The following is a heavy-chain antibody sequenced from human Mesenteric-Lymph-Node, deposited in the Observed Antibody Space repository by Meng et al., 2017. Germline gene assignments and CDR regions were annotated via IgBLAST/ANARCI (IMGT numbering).Heavy chain of an antibody. J-gene: IGHJ6*02. CDR2: IYYSGST. CDR3: ARDSLVAGLDLLNYYYYGMDV. CDR1: GGSISSYY. D-gene: IGHD6-19*01. V-gene: IGHV4-59*12. Sequence: SETLSLTCTVSGGSISSYYWSWIRQPPGKGLEWIGYIYYSGSTNYNPSLKSRVTISVDTSKIQFSLKLNSVTAADTAVYYCARDSLVAGLDLLNYYYYGMDVWGQGTTVTVSS.